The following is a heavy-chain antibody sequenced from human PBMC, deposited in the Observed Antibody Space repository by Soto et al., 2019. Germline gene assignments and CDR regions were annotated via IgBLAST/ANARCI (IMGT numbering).Heavy chain of an antibody. D-gene: IGHD3-22*01. J-gene: IGHJ3*02. CDR1: GYTFTSYY. CDR3: ASRTNYYDSSGHDAFDI. CDR2: INPSGGST. Sequence: ASGKVSCKASGYTFTSYYMHWVRQAPGQGLEWMGIINPSGGSTSYAQKFQGRVTMTRDTSTSTVYMELSSLRSEDTAVYYCASRTNYYDSSGHDAFDIWGQGTMVTVSS. V-gene: IGHV1-46*01.